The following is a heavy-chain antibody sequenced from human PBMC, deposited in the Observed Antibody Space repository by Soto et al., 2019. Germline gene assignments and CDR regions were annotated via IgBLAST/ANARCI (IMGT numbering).Heavy chain of an antibody. V-gene: IGHV4-59*08. J-gene: IGHJ5*02. Sequence: LSLTCTVSGASISSYYWSWVRQPPGKGLEWIGYIYYTGSISYSPSLKSRVTISADTSKNQFSLKLTSVTAADTAVYYCGRLGYCTGGSCYWFDPWGQGTLVTVSS. CDR3: GRLGYCTGGSCYWFDP. CDR1: GASISSYY. CDR2: IYYTGSI. D-gene: IGHD2-15*01.